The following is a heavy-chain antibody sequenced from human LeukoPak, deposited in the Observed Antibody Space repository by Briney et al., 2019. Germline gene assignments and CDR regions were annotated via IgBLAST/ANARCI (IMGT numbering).Heavy chain of an antibody. Sequence: GGSLRLSCAASGFTFSSYSMNWLRQAPGKGLEWVPYISNSGSTTYYADSVKGRFTISRDNAKNSLYLQMNSLRVEDTAAYYCARGGTAVARGEYWGQGTLVTVSS. CDR3: ARGGTAVARGEY. CDR1: GFTFSSYS. D-gene: IGHD6-19*01. J-gene: IGHJ4*02. CDR2: ISNSGSTT. V-gene: IGHV3-48*01.